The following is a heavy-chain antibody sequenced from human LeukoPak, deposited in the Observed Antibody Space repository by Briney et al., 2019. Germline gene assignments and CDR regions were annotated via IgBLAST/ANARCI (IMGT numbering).Heavy chain of an antibody. D-gene: IGHD5-18*01. Sequence: PGGSLRLSCTASGFTFGDYGMTWLRQAPGKGLEWISHIKSKASGVTIEYAASVKGRFTISRDDSKSIAYLQMNSLETEDTAVYYCARGHTSPSYWGQGTLVTVSS. CDR3: ARGHTSPSY. CDR1: GFTFGDYG. V-gene: IGHV3-49*03. J-gene: IGHJ4*02. CDR2: IKSKASGVTI.